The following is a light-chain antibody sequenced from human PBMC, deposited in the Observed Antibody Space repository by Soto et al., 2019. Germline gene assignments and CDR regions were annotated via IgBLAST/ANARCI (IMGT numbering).Light chain of an antibody. CDR1: QSVSSN. Sequence: EVVLTQSPVTLSLSPGERATLSCRASQSVSSNLAWYQQKPGQAPRLLIYGASSRATGIPDRFSGSGSGTDFTLTISRLEPEDFAVYYCQQYGKTFGQGTKVDIK. J-gene: IGKJ1*01. CDR3: QQYGKT. V-gene: IGKV3-20*01. CDR2: GAS.